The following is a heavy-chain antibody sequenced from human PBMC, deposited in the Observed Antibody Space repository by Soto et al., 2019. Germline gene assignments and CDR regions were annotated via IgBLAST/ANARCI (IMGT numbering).Heavy chain of an antibody. J-gene: IGHJ6*02. D-gene: IGHD6-6*01. Sequence: SETLSLTCTVSGGSISSGGYYWSWIRQHPGKGLEWIGYIYYSGSTYYNPSLKSRVTISVDTSKNQFSLKLSSVTAADTAVYYCARDLRAQSYSSSYYYYGMDVWGQGTTVTVSS. CDR2: IYYSGST. V-gene: IGHV4-31*03. CDR3: ARDLRAQSYSSSYYYYGMDV. CDR1: GGSISSGGYY.